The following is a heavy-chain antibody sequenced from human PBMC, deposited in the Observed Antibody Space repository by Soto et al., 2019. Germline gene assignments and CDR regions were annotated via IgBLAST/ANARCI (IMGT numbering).Heavy chain of an antibody. J-gene: IGHJ4*02. CDR3: ARDQGYCSGGSCYVAGY. Sequence: GGSLRLSCAASGFTFSSYAMHWVRQAPGKGLEWVAVISYDGSNKYYADSVKGRFTISRDNTKNTLYLQMNSLRAVDTAVYYCARDQGYCSGGSCYVAGYWGQGTLVTVSS. D-gene: IGHD2-15*01. CDR1: GFTFSSYA. V-gene: IGHV3-30-3*01. CDR2: ISYDGSNK.